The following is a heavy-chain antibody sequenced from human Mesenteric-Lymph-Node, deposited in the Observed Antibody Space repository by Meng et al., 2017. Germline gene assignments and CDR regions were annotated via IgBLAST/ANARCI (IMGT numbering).Heavy chain of an antibody. V-gene: IGHV3-30*01. D-gene: IGHD6-19*01. CDR3: AGRQWLVLDY. J-gene: IGHJ4*02. CDR2: ISYDGSNK. CDR1: GFTFSSYA. Sequence: VQWVESGGGVGQPGRSSRLSWASSGFTFSSYAMHWVRQAPGKGLEWVAVISYDGSNKYYADSVKGRFTISRDNSKNTLYLQMNSLRAEDTAVYYCAGRQWLVLDYWGQGTLVTVSS.